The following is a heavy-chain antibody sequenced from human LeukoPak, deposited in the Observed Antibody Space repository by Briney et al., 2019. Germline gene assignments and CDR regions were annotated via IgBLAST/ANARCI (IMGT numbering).Heavy chain of an antibody. V-gene: IGHV1-3*01. CDR1: GYTFTSYA. J-gene: IGHJ4*02. Sequence: ASVKVSCKASGYTFTSYAVHWVRQAPGQRLEWMGWINAGNGNTKYSQKFQGRVTITRDTSASTAYMELSSLRSEDTAVYYCARGGPHYYDSSGYYYPFDYWGQGTLVTVSS. CDR2: INAGNGNT. D-gene: IGHD3-22*01. CDR3: ARGGPHYYDSSGYYYPFDY.